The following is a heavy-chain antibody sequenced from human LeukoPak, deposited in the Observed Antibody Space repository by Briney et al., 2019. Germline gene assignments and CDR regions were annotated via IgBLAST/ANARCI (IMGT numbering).Heavy chain of an antibody. CDR1: GFTFSGYP. J-gene: IGHJ6*02. D-gene: IGHD1-7*01. CDR3: TTDEDWNYARKDV. Sequence: GKSLRLSCAASGFTFSGYPIHWVRQVPGKGLEWVGQTVSEIDGGTTDYATPVKGRFTISRDDSKSTLYLQMNSLKIEDTAVYYCTTDEDWNYARKDVWGQGATVIVSS. V-gene: IGHV3-15*04. CDR2: TVSEIDGGTT.